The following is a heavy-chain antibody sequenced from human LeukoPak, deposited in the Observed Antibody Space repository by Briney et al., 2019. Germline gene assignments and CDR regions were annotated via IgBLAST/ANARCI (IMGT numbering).Heavy chain of an antibody. CDR1: GYSISSGYY. CDR2: IYHSGST. Sequence: SETLSLTCAVSGYSISSGYYWGWIRQPPGQGLEWIGSIYHSGSTYYNLSLKSRVTISVDTSKNQFSLKLSSVTAADTAVYYCASRSSYFDYWGQGTLVTVSS. V-gene: IGHV4-38-2*01. CDR3: ASRSSYFDY. J-gene: IGHJ4*02.